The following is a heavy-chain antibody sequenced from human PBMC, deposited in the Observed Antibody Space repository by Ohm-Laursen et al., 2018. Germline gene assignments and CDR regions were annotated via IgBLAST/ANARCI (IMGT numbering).Heavy chain of an antibody. V-gene: IGHV3-74*01. Sequence: SLRLSCSASGATISGYWMHWVRQTPGKGLVWVSRINGDGSRPFYADSVKGRFTISRDNGQNVLYLQMTHLRADDTAIYYCARGSSRDYREWGQGTLVTVSS. CDR1: GATISGYW. CDR3: ARGSSRDYRE. D-gene: IGHD4-11*01. J-gene: IGHJ4*02. CDR2: INGDGSRP.